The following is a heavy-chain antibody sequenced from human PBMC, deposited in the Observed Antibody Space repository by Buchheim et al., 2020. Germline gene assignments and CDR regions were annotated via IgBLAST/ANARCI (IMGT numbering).Heavy chain of an antibody. V-gene: IGHV4-34*01. Sequence: QVQLQQWGAGLLKPSETLSLTCAVYGGSFSGYYWSWIRQPPGKGLEWIGEINHSGSTNYNPSIKSRVTISVDTSKNQFSLKLSSVTAADTAVYYCARGRCSGGSCKRRTFDYWGQGTL. CDR3: ARGRCSGGSCKRRTFDY. CDR2: INHSGST. J-gene: IGHJ4*02. CDR1: GGSFSGYY. D-gene: IGHD2-15*01.